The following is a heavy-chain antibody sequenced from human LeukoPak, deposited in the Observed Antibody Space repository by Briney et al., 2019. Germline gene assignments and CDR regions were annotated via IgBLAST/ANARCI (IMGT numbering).Heavy chain of an antibody. Sequence: GGSLRLSCAASGFTFSSYGMHWVRQAPGKGLEWVASIKEDGSRADYVDSVRGRFTVSRDNTKNSLFLQMNSLRVDDTAVYYCASDRAFSQFDYWGQGTLVTVSS. CDR2: IKEDGSRA. V-gene: IGHV3-7*01. CDR3: ASDRAFSQFDY. CDR1: GFTFSSYG. D-gene: IGHD3-10*01. J-gene: IGHJ4*02.